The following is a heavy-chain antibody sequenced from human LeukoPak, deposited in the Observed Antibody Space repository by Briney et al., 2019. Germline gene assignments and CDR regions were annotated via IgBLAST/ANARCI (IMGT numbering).Heavy chain of an antibody. CDR2: FYHGGST. J-gene: IGHJ3*02. CDR3: ARGVLNYDSSGYYYEDAFDI. Sequence: ASETLSLTCTVSGYSISTGYYWDWIRQPPGKGLEWIGTFYHGGSTYYNPSLKSRVTISVDTSKNQFSLKLSSVTAADTAVYYCARGVLNYDSSGYYYEDAFDIWGQGTVVTVSS. D-gene: IGHD3-22*01. CDR1: GYSISTGYY. V-gene: IGHV4-38-2*02.